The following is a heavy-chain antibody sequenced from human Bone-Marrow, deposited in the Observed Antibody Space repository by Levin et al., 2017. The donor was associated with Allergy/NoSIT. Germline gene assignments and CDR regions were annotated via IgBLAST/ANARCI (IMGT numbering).Heavy chain of an antibody. CDR1: GFNFNIYW. J-gene: IGHJ4*02. CDR3: VRDNWGYDY. CDR2: IESDGIRT. Sequence: PGGSLRLSCAASGFNFNIYWMHWVRQSPEKGLAWFSHIESDGIRTTYADSVKGRFTISRDNAKNTLYLQMNSLKVEDTAVYFCVRDNWGYDYWGQGTLVNVSS. D-gene: IGHD7-27*01. V-gene: IGHV3-74*01.